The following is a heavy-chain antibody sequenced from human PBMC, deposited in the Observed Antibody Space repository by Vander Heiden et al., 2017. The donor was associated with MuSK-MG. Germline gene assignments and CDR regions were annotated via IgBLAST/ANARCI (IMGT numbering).Heavy chain of an antibody. V-gene: IGHV3-66*01. J-gene: IGHJ6*02. D-gene: IGHD3-3*01. Sequence: EVQLVESGGGLVQSGGSLRLSCAASGFTVSSNYLIWVRQAPGKGLEWGSVIYSGGSTYYADSVKGRFTISRDNAKNTLYLKMNSLRAEDTAVYYCARGVRGFWSGLGYYYDGMDVWGQGTMVTVSS. CDR1: GFTVSSNY. CDR3: ARGVRGFWSGLGYYYDGMDV. CDR2: IYSGGST.